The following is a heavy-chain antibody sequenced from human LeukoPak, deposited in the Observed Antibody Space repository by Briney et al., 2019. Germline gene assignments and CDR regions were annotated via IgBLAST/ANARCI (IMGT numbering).Heavy chain of an antibody. CDR2: INPNSGGT. J-gene: IGHJ4*02. CDR1: GYTFTGYY. Sequence: VASVKVSCKASGYTFTGYYMHWVRQAPRQGLEWMGWINPNSGGTNYAQKFQGRVTMTTDTSTSTAYMELRSLRSDDTAVYYCARVGVNDFWSGYPYYFDYWGQGTLVTVSS. D-gene: IGHD3-3*01. V-gene: IGHV1-2*02. CDR3: ARVGVNDFWSGYPYYFDY.